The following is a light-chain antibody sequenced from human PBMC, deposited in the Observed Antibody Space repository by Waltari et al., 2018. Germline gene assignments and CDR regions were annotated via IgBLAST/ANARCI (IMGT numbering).Light chain of an antibody. CDR2: DVN. Sequence: QSALTQPASVSGSPGQSITISCTGTSSDVGASNSVPCYQQLPGKAPKLIIYDVNNWPSGVSDRFSGSKSGNTASLTISGLQAEDEADYYCASYTTSSTLVVFGGGTRLSVL. CDR1: SSDVGASNS. J-gene: IGLJ2*01. V-gene: IGLV2-14*03. CDR3: ASYTTSSTLVV.